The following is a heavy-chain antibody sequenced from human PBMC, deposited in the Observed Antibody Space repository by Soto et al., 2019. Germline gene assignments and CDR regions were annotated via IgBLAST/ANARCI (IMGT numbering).Heavy chain of an antibody. Sequence: QVQLVESGGGVVQPGRSLRLSCAASGFTVSSYGMHWVRQAPGKGLEWVAVISYDGSNKYYADSVKGRFTISRDNSKNTLYLQMNSLRAEDTAVYYCAKEYGSSSLSPDFDYWGQGTLVTVSS. V-gene: IGHV3-30*18. D-gene: IGHD6-13*01. CDR2: ISYDGSNK. CDR3: AKEYGSSSLSPDFDY. CDR1: GFTVSSYG. J-gene: IGHJ4*02.